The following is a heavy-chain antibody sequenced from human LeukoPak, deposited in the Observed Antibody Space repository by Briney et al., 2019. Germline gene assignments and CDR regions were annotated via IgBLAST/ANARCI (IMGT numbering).Heavy chain of an antibody. CDR1: GGSLHRSF. CDR3: GRRPAVDGPIDN. CDR2: IYSSGTT. V-gene: IGHV4-59*01. D-gene: IGHD3/OR15-3a*01. J-gene: IGHJ4*02. Sequence: SETLSLTCIVSGGSLHRSFWTWVRRPPGKGLQWIGRIYSSGTTDYSPSLKSRLTISIDTSMNQFSLRLASVTAADTAVYYCGRRPAVDGPIDNWGQGILVAVSS.